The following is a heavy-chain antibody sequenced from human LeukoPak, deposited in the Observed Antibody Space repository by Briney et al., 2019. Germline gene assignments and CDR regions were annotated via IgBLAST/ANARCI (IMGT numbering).Heavy chain of an antibody. CDR3: ARDLDGYRSGNGA. CDR1: GFTFSNYW. D-gene: IGHD5-12*01. Sequence: EGSLRLSCAASGFTFSNYWMHCVRQAPGKGLVWVSRINTDGSSTDYADSVKGRFTISRDNAKNTLYLQMNSLRAEDTAVYYCARDLDGYRSGNGAWGQGTLVTVSS. J-gene: IGHJ5*02. V-gene: IGHV3-74*01. CDR2: INTDGSST.